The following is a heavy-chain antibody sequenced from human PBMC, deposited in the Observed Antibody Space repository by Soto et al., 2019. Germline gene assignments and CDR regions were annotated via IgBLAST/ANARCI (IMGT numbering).Heavy chain of an antibody. J-gene: IGHJ1*01. CDR2: ISTWSSYI. V-gene: IGHV3-21*02. D-gene: IGHD3-3*01. CDR3: VRDSPGDPDLWSGYLNPGYFQH. CDR1: GFTFSDYS. Sequence: EVQLVESGGGLVSPGGSLRLSCAASGFTFSDYSMNWVRQAQGKGLEWVSSISTWSSYIYYEDSVKGRFTTSRDDAKNSLHLQMVSLRSEDTAIYYCVRDSPGDPDLWSGYLNPGYFQHWGQGTLVTVSS.